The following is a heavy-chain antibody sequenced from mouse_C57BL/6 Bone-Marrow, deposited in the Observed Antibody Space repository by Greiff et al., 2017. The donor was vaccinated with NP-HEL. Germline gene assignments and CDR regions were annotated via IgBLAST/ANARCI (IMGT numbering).Heavy chain of an antibody. D-gene: IGHD2-3*01. CDR1: GYTFTNYW. Sequence: VQLQQSGAELVRPGTSVKMSCKASGYTFTNYWIGWAKQRPGHGLEWIGDIYPGGGYTNYNEKFKGKATLTADKSSSTSYMQFSSLTSEDSAIYYCAVYDDYYVDYWGQGTTLTVSS. CDR2: IYPGGGYT. V-gene: IGHV1-63*01. J-gene: IGHJ2*01. CDR3: AVYDDYYVDY.